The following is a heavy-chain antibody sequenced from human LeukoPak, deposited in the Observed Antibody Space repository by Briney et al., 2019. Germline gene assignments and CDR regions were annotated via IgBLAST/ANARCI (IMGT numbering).Heavy chain of an antibody. V-gene: IGHV3-48*01. CDR3: ARDQWLDY. J-gene: IGHJ4*02. CDR2: IGSSGNTI. CDR1: GFTFSGYI. Sequence: QAAESLRLSCAASGFTFSGYIMNWVRQAPGKGLEWVSFIGSSGNTIYYADSVKGRFTVSRDNAKNSLYLQMNSLRAEDTAVYYCARDQWLDYWGQGTLVTVSS. D-gene: IGHD6-19*01.